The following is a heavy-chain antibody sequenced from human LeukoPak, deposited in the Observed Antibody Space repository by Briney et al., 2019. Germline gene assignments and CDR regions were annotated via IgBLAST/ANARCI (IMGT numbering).Heavy chain of an antibody. CDR1: GLTFSSQA. CDR3: AKVPGDHIGSGRSGY. Sequence: GGSLRLPCAASGLTFSSQAMTWVRQAPGKGLEWVSAISGSGDHIYYADSVKGRFTISRDNSRDTLYLQMNRLRAEDTAIYYCAKVPGDHIGSGRSGYWGQGTLVTVSS. CDR2: ISGSGDHI. J-gene: IGHJ4*02. V-gene: IGHV3-23*01. D-gene: IGHD3-10*01.